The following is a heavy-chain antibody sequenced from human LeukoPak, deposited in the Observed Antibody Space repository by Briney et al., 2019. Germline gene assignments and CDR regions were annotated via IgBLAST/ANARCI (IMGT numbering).Heavy chain of an antibody. V-gene: IGHV4-34*01. Sequence: SETLSLTCAVYGGSFSGYYWSWIRQPPGKGLEWIGEINHSGSTNYNPSLKSRVTISVDTSKNQFSLKLSSVTAADTAVYYCARRFGYSSSIIWFDPWGQGTLVTVSS. D-gene: IGHD6-13*01. CDR3: ARRFGYSSSIIWFDP. CDR2: INHSGST. CDR1: GGSFSGYY. J-gene: IGHJ5*02.